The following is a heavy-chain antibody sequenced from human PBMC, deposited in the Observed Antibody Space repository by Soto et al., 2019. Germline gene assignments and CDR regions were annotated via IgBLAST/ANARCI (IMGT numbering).Heavy chain of an antibody. CDR2: ISSSSSYI. J-gene: IGHJ6*02. V-gene: IGHV3-21*01. CDR3: ARDSVVVTAPTRRYYYYYGMDV. D-gene: IGHD2-21*02. CDR1: GFTFSSYS. Sequence: GGSLRLSCAASGFTFSSYSMNWVRQAPGKGLEWVSSISSSSSYIYYADSVKGRFTISRDNAKNSLYLQMNSLRAEDTAVYYCARDSVVVTAPTRRYYYYYGMDVWGQGTTVPVSS.